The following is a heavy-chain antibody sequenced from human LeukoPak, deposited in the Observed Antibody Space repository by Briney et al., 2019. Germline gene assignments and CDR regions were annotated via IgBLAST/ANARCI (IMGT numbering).Heavy chain of an antibody. V-gene: IGHV4-38-2*02. CDR2: IYYSGSA. Sequence: PSETLSLTCTVSGGSISRANYWGCVRQPPGKGLEWIGSIYYSGSAFYNPSLKSRVTISVDTSKNQFSLKLSSVTAADTAVYYCAGTHYDILTGYYKAIDYWGQGTLVTVSS. CDR3: AGTHYDILTGYYKAIDY. D-gene: IGHD3-9*01. CDR1: GGSISRANY. J-gene: IGHJ4*02.